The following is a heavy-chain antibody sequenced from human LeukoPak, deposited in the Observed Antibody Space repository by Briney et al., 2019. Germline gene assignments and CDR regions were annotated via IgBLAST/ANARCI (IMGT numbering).Heavy chain of an antibody. CDR3: VRHRSGQAWLDP. V-gene: IGHV4-39*01. CDR1: GDSVTSSIYC. Sequence: SETLSLTCTVAGDSVTSSIYCWGWIRQPPGKGLEWIGCIYYSGSSYYNSSLNSRVTISVDTSKNEFSLRLKSVTATDTALYYCVRHRSGQAWLDPWGQGTLVTVSS. CDR2: IYYSGSS. J-gene: IGHJ5*02. D-gene: IGHD1-26*01.